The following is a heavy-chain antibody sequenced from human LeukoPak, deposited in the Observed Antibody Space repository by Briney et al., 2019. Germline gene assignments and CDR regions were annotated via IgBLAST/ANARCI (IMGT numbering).Heavy chain of an antibody. V-gene: IGHV1-18*01. Sequence: ASVKVSCKASGYTFTSYGISWVRQAPGQGLEWMGWISAYNGNTNYAQKLQGRVTMTTDTSTSTAYMELRSLRSDDTAVYYRARDGVWGGYYDILTGYRASDYWGQGTLVTVSS. CDR2: ISAYNGNT. CDR3: ARDGVWGGYYDILTGYRASDY. CDR1: GYTFTSYG. J-gene: IGHJ4*02. D-gene: IGHD3-9*01.